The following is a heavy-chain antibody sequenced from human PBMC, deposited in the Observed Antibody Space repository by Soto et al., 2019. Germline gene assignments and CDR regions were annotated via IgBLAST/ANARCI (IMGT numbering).Heavy chain of an antibody. V-gene: IGHV3-74*01. CDR1: GFTFSNYW. CDR3: VRDSHGDY. J-gene: IGHJ4*02. Sequence: EVQLVESGGGLVQPGGSLRLSCAGSGFTFSNYWMHWVRQAPGKGLEWVSRIDHDGSTDYADSVRGRFTISRDNAENTLYRQMNSLRPEYTAVYYCVRDSHGDYWGQGTLVTVSS. CDR2: IDHDGST.